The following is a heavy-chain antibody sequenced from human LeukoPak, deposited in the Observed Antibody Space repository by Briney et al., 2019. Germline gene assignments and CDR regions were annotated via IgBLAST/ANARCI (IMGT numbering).Heavy chain of an antibody. J-gene: IGHJ4*02. CDR3: ARVTPPYGGLDPFDY. Sequence: VASVQVSCKASGYTFTSYGISWVRQAPGQGLEWMGWISAYNGNTNYAQKLQGRVTMTTDTSTSTAYMELRSLRSDDTAVYYCARVTPPYGGLDPFDYWGQGTLVTVSS. V-gene: IGHV1-18*01. CDR2: ISAYNGNT. D-gene: IGHD4-23*01. CDR1: GYTFTSYG.